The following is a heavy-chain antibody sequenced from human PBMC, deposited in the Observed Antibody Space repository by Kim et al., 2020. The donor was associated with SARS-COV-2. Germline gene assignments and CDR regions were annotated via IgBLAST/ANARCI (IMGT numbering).Heavy chain of an antibody. CDR1: GGSISSSSYY. CDR2: IYYSGST. CDR3: ARHQTAGELPDAFDI. Sequence: SETLSLTCTVSGGSISSSSYYWGWIRQPPGKGLEWIGSIYYSGSTYYNPSLKSRVTISVDTSKNQFSLKLSSVTAADTAVYYCARHQTAGELPDAFDIWGQGTMVTVSS. D-gene: IGHD1-26*01. J-gene: IGHJ3*02. V-gene: IGHV4-39*01.